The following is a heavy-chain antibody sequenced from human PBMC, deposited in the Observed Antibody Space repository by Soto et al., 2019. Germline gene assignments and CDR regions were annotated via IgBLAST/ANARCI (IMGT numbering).Heavy chain of an antibody. Sequence: SVKVSCKASGGTFSSYAISWVRQAPGQGLEWMGGIIPIFGTANYAQKFQGRVTIPADKSTSTAYMELSSLRSEDTAVYYCAGVGAIFNWFDPWGQGTLVTVSS. V-gene: IGHV1-69*06. J-gene: IGHJ5*02. CDR3: AGVGAIFNWFDP. CDR1: GGTFSSYA. CDR2: IIPIFGTA. D-gene: IGHD1-26*01.